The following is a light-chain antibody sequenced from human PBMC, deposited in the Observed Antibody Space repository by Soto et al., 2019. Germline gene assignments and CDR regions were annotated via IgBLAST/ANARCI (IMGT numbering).Light chain of an antibody. V-gene: IGKV3-11*01. J-gene: IGKJ1*01. CDR3: QQRSNWPWT. Sequence: EIVMTQSPATLSVSPGERATLSCRASQSVSSNLAWYQQKPGQAPRLLIYDASNRATGIPVRVSGSGSGTDYTLTITNLEAEDFAIYYCQQRSNWPWTFGQGTKVDIK. CDR1: QSVSSN. CDR2: DAS.